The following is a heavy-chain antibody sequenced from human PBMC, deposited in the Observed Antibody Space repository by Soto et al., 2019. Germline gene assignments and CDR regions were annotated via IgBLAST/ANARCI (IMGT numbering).Heavy chain of an antibody. D-gene: IGHD5-18*01. Sequence: PSETLSLTCRVSGTSVSNYYWTCVGLPAGKGLEHIGRIYTSGSTTYNPSLKSRVTMSMDTSQTQIYLNLTSVTAADTAVYYCAGGGIQLQYAFDYCGQGILVSV. V-gene: IGHV4-4*07. CDR3: AGGGIQLQYAFDY. J-gene: IGHJ4*02. CDR1: GTSVSNYY. CDR2: IYTSGST.